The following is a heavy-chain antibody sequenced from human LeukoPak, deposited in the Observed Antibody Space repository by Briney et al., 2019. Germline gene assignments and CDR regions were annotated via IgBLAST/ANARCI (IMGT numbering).Heavy chain of an antibody. CDR3: ARGPYYDILTGPAGWFDP. V-gene: IGHV4-59*01. J-gene: IGHJ5*02. D-gene: IGHD3-9*01. CDR2: IYYSRST. Sequence: SETLSLTCTVSGGSISSYYWSWIRQPPGKGLEWIGYIYYSRSTNYNPSLKSRVTISVDTSKNQFSLKLSSVTAADTAVYYCARGPYYDILTGPAGWFDPWGQGTLVTVSS. CDR1: GGSISSYY.